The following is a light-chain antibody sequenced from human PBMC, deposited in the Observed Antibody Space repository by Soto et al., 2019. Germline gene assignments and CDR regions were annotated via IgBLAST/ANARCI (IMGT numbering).Light chain of an antibody. J-gene: IGLJ1*01. CDR3: SSYTSSTNYV. CDR1: SSDVSIYNY. Sequence: QSALTQPASVSGSPGQSITISCTGTSSDVSIYNYVSWYQHHPGKAPKLMIYQVTNRPSGVSTRFSGSKSGNTASLTISGLQAEDEADYYCSSYTSSTNYVFGTGTKLTV. CDR2: QVT. V-gene: IGLV2-14*01.